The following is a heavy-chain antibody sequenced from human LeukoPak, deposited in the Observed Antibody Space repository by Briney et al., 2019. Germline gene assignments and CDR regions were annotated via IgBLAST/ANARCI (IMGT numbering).Heavy chain of an antibody. D-gene: IGHD5-18*01. Sequence: PGGSLRVSCAASGFTFSNYWMSWVRQAPGKGLEWVANIKQDGSEKCYVDSVKGRFTISRDNAKNSLYLQMNSLRAEDTAVYYCAMGLGYDGWDYFDYWGQGTLVTVSS. CDR1: GFTFSNYW. V-gene: IGHV3-7*01. CDR3: AMGLGYDGWDYFDY. CDR2: IKQDGSEK. J-gene: IGHJ4*02.